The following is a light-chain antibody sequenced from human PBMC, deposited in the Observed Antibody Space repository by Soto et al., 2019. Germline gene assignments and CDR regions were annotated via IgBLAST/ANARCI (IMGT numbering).Light chain of an antibody. V-gene: IGLV2-23*02. CDR3: CSYAGSSTFV. CDR2: EVS. Sequence: QSVLTPPASVSGSPGQSITISCTVTSSDVCSYNLVSWYQQHPGKAPKLMIYEVSKRPSGVSNRFSGSKSGNTASLTISGLQSEDEAAYYCCSYAGSSTFVFGGGTQLNVL. CDR1: SSDVCSYNL. J-gene: IGLJ2*01.